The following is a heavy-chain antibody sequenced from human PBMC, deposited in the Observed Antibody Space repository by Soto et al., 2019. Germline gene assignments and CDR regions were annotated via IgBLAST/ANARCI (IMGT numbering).Heavy chain of an antibody. CDR2: IYPGDSDT. CDR1: GYSFTSYW. V-gene: IGHV5-51*01. D-gene: IGHD2-2*01. Sequence: PGESLKISCKGSGYSFTSYWIGWVRQMPGKGLEWMGIIYPGDSDTRYSPSFQGQVTISADKSISTAYLQWSSLKASDTAMYYCVRHYCSSTSCYPVYYYYYGMDVWGQGTTVTVSS. J-gene: IGHJ6*02. CDR3: VRHYCSSTSCYPVYYYYYGMDV.